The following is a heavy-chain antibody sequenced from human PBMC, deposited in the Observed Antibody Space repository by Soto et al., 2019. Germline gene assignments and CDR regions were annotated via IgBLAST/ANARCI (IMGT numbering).Heavy chain of an antibody. CDR3: ARSYSVAVAGTRRGYNFDY. J-gene: IGHJ4*02. D-gene: IGHD6-19*01. CDR2: IIPMSGTA. Sequence: QVQLVQSGAEVKKHGSSVKVSCTASGGSFSSYPVSWVRQAPGQGLEWMGGIIPMSGTANYAQKFQGRVTITADEATSTDYMEQSSLIFDDTAVYYCARSYSVAVAGTRRGYNFDYCGQGTLVSVSS. V-gene: IGHV1-69*01. CDR1: GGSFSSYP.